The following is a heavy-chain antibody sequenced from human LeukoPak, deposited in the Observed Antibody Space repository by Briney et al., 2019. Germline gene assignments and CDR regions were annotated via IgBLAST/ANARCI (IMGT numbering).Heavy chain of an antibody. CDR3: ARGITSWGDY. J-gene: IGHJ4*02. V-gene: IGHV4-34*01. Sequence: SETLSLTCAVYGGSFSGYYWSWIRQPPGKGLEWIGEINHSGSTNYNPSLKSRVTISVDTSTNQFSLNLRSVTAPDTAVCYSARGITSWGDYWGQGTLVTVSS. CDR1: GGSFSGYY. D-gene: IGHD3-16*01. CDR2: INHSGST.